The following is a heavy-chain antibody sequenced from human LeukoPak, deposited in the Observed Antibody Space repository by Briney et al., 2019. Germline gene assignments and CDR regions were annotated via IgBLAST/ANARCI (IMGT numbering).Heavy chain of an antibody. J-gene: IGHJ3*01. CDR1: GGSISSYY. Sequence: SETLSLTCAVSGGSISSYYWTWIRQPPGKGLEWIGDIYITGSTNYNPYLKRRVTMSVDTSKNQFSLRLSSVTAADTAVYYCARVRIGETSYDASDVWGLGTMVTVSS. V-gene: IGHV4-59*13. CDR3: ARVRIGETSYDASDV. CDR2: IYITGST. D-gene: IGHD1-26*01.